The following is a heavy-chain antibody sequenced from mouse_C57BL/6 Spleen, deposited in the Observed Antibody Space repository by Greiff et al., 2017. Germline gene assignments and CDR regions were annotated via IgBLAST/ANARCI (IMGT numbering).Heavy chain of an antibody. CDR3: ARNHYDYDNAMDY. CDR2: IWSGGST. D-gene: IGHD2-4*01. Sequence: VQLQQSGPGLVQPSQSLSITCTVSGFSLTSYGVHWVRQSPGKGLEWLGVIWSGGSTDYNAAFISRLSISKDNSKSQVFFKMNRLQADDTAIYYCARNHYDYDNAMDYWGQGTSVTVSS. CDR1: GFSLTSYG. V-gene: IGHV2-2*01. J-gene: IGHJ4*01.